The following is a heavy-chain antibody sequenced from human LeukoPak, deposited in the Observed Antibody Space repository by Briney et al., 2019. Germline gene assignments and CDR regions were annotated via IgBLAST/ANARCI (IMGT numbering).Heavy chain of an antibody. Sequence: GGSLRLSCAVSGLTTRNSWMSWVRQAPGKGLEWVANIDPDGTDLYCMDSVKGRFTVSRDNDKNSLYLQMHSLRVEDTATYYCVRGSSSFWGQGTLVTV. CDR3: VRGSSSF. CDR1: GLTTRNSW. J-gene: IGHJ4*02. D-gene: IGHD2-2*01. CDR2: IDPDGTDL. V-gene: IGHV3-7*04.